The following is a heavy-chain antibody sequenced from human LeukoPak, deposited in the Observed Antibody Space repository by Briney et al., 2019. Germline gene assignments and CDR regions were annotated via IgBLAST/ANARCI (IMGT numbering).Heavy chain of an antibody. CDR3: ARESTYYYDSSGPFDY. CDR1: GFTFSSYW. J-gene: IGHJ4*02. D-gene: IGHD3-22*01. V-gene: IGHV3-7*01. Sequence: GGSLRLSCAASGFTFSSYWMSWVRQAPGKGLEWVANIKQDGSEKYYVDSVKGRFTISRDNSKNTLYLQMNSLRAEDTAVYYCARESTYYYDSSGPFDYWGQGTLVTVSS. CDR2: IKQDGSEK.